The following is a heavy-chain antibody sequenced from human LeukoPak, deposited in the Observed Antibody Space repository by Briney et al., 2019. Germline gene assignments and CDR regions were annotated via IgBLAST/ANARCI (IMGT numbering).Heavy chain of an antibody. D-gene: IGHD3-22*01. CDR3: ARRECATYYYDSSGYCWFDP. CDR2: ISAYNGNT. CDR1: GYTFTSYG. V-gene: IGHV1-18*01. J-gene: IGHJ5*02. Sequence: ASVRVSCKASGYTFTSYGISWVRQAPGQGLEWMGWISAYNGNTNYAQKLQGRVTMTTDTSTSTAYMELRSLRSVDTAVYYCARRECATYYYDSSGYCWFDPWGQGTLVTVSS.